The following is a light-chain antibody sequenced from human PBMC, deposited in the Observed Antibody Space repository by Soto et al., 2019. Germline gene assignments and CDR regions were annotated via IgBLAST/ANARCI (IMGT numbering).Light chain of an antibody. J-gene: IGLJ1*01. CDR1: SSNIGAGYD. CDR2: GNS. CDR3: QSYDSSLSGKGYYV. Sequence: QPVLTQPPSVSGAPGQRVTISCTGSSSNIGAGYDVHWYQQLPGTAPKLLIYGNSNRPSGVPDRFSGSKSGTSASLAITGLQAEDEADYYCQSYDSSLSGKGYYVFGTGTKLTVL. V-gene: IGLV1-40*01.